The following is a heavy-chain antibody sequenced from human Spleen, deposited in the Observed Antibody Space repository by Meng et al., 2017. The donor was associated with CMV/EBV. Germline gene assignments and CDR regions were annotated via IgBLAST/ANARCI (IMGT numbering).Heavy chain of an antibody. J-gene: IGHJ3*02. V-gene: IGHV3-15*01. CDR3: TLAEVPAAMMIDVDAFDI. CDR1: NAW. CDR2: IKSKTDGGTT. D-gene: IGHD2-2*01. Sequence: NAWMNGVRQATGKGLEWVGCIKSKTDGGTTEYAAPVKGRFSISRDDSKNTLYLQMKSLKTEDTAVYYCTLAEVPAAMMIDVDAFDIWGQGTMVTVSS.